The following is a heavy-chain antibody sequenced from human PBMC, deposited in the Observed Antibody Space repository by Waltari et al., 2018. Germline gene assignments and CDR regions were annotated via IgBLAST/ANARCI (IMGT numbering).Heavy chain of an antibody. Sequence: QLQLQESGPGLVKPSETLSLTCTVSGGSISSSSYYWGWIRQPPGKGLEWIGSIYYSGSTYYTPSLKSRVTISVDTSKNQFSLKLSSVTAADTAVYYCARRDQWLVQGGAYYGMDVWGQGTTVTVSS. CDR2: IYYSGST. CDR1: GGSISSSSYY. J-gene: IGHJ6*02. D-gene: IGHD6-19*01. V-gene: IGHV4-39*01. CDR3: ARRDQWLVQGGAYYGMDV.